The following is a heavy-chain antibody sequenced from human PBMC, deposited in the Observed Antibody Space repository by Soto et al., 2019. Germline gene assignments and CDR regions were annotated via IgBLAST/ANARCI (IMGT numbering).Heavy chain of an antibody. CDR1: GGSISSSSYY. V-gene: IGHV4-39*01. CDR2: IYYSGST. CDR3: ARLMYSSSWYFLKLDP. Sequence: SETLSLTCTVSGGSISSSSYYWGWIRQPPGKGLEWIGSIYYSGSTYYNPSLKSRVTISVDTSKNQFSLKLSSVTAADTAVYYCARLMYSSSWYFLKLDPWGQGTLVTVSS. J-gene: IGHJ5*02. D-gene: IGHD6-13*01.